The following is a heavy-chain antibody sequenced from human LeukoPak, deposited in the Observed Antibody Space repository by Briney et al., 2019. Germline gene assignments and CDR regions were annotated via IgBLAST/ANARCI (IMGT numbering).Heavy chain of an antibody. D-gene: IGHD1-26*01. CDR3: ARVGGSYSYYYYMDV. V-gene: IGHV4-59*01. Sequence: SETLSLTCTVSGGSISSYYWSWIRQPPGKGLEWIGYIYYSGSTNYNPSLKSRVTISVDTSKNQFSLKLSSVTAADTAVYYCARVGGSYSYYYYMDVWGKGTTVTVSS. CDR2: IYYSGST. CDR1: GGSISSYY. J-gene: IGHJ6*03.